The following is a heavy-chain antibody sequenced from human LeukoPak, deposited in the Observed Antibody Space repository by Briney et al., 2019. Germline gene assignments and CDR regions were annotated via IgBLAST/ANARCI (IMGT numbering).Heavy chain of an antibody. J-gene: IGHJ4*02. CDR2: IHYSGSA. V-gene: IGHV4-31*03. CDR3: ARVREDSSSWDSRLDY. D-gene: IGHD6-13*01. CDR1: GASITSGGYY. Sequence: PSETLSLTCTVSGASITSGGYYWSWIRQFPGKDLEWIAYIHYSGSAYYNPSLKSRVTISIDTSKKRFSVKLSSVTAADTAVYFCARVREDSSSWDSRLDYWGQGTLVTVSS.